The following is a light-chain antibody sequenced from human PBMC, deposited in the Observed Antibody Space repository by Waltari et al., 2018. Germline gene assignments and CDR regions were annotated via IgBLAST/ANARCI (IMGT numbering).Light chain of an antibody. Sequence: QSTLTQPRSVSGSPGQSVTISCTGTSRDVGIYNRLSCYQQYPGAAPRLIIYEAYNRPSGVPGLFDRSKSGSTASLAISGLQAEDEADYYWCSNAGTLAWVFAGGTKLTVL. CDR3: CSNAGTLAWV. J-gene: IGLJ3*02. CDR2: EAY. V-gene: IGLV2-11*01. CDR1: SRDVGIYNR.